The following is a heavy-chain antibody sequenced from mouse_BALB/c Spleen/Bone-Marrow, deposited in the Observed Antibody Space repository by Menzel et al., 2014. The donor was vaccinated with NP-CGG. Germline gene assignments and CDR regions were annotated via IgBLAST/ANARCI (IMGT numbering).Heavy chain of an antibody. CDR2: ISYSGST. CDR1: GDSITSGY. V-gene: IGHV3-8*02. D-gene: IGHD2-1*01. J-gene: IGHJ1*01. Sequence: EVKLMESGPRLVKPSQTLSLTCSVNGDSITSGYWNWIRRFPGNKLEYMGHISYSGSTYYNPSLKSRISITRDTSTNQYYLQLNSVTTEDTATYYCARRDYGKHFDVWGAGTTVTVSS. CDR3: ARRDYGKHFDV.